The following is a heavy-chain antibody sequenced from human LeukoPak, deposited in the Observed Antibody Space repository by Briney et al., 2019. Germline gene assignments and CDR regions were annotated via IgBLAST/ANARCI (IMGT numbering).Heavy chain of an antibody. J-gene: IGHJ6*03. CDR3: ARGLYYMDV. V-gene: IGHV3-48*01. CDR2: ISGSTTVI. CDR1: GFSFNTHT. Sequence: GGSLRLSCPASGFSFNTHTLACVRQAPGKGLEWVSYISGSTTVIHYADSVKGRFTISRDNAKNSLYLQMSSLKVEDTAIYYCARGLYYMDVWGNGTTVTVSS.